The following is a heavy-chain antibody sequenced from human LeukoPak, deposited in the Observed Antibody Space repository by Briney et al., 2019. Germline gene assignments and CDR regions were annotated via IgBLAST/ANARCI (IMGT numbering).Heavy chain of an antibody. J-gene: IGHJ4*02. CDR1: GLTFSSYA. D-gene: IGHD5-12*01. V-gene: IGHV3-23*01. CDR2: VSGSGGST. CDR3: AKDLDIVATITGN. Sequence: GSLRLSCAASGLTFSSYAMSWVRQAPGKGLEWVSGVSGSGGSTYYADSVKGRFTISRDNSKNTLYLQMNSLRAEDTAVYYCAKDLDIVATITGNWGQGTLVTVSS.